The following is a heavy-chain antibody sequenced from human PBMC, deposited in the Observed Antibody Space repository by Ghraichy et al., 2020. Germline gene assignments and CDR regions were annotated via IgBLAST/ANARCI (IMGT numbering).Heavy chain of an antibody. CDR1: GFTFSSYS. CDR3: TRDCGGDCYGTSFEY. D-gene: IGHD2-21*02. Sequence: GESLRLSCAASGFTFSSYSLNWVRQAPGKGLEWVSSISSSVSYTHYADSVKGRFTVSRDNAKSSLYLQMNSLRVDDTAVYYCTRDCGGDCYGTSFEYWGQGTLVTVSS. CDR2: ISSSVSYT. V-gene: IGHV3-21*01. J-gene: IGHJ4*02.